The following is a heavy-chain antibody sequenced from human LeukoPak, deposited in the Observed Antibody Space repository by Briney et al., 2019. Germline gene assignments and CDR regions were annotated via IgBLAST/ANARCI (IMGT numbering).Heavy chain of an antibody. J-gene: IGHJ4*02. CDR1: GFTFSDAW. CDR3: AKTLSSTSGWVY. D-gene: IGHD6-19*01. CDR2: ISGSGIST. Sequence: PGGSLRLSCAASGFTFSDAWMSWVRQAPGKGLEWVSAISGSGISTYYADSVKGRFTISRDNSKNTVYLQISSLRAEDTAIYYCAKTLSSTSGWVYWGQGTLVTVSS. V-gene: IGHV3-23*01.